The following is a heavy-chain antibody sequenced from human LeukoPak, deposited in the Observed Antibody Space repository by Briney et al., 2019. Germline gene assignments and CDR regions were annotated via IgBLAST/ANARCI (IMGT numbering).Heavy chain of an antibody. CDR2: IIPIFGTA. J-gene: IGHJ4*02. D-gene: IGHD4-17*01. V-gene: IGHV1-69*13. CDR1: GGTFSSYA. Sequence: SVKVSCKASGGTFSSYAISWVRQAPGQGLEWMGGIIPIFGTANYAQKFQGRVTITADESTSTAYMELSRLRSDDTAVYYCARSDYGDFDYWGQGTLVTVSS. CDR3: ARSDYGDFDY.